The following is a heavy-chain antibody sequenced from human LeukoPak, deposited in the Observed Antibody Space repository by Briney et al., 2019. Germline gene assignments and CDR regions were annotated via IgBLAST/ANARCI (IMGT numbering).Heavy chain of an antibody. CDR2: INGDGRDK. D-gene: IGHD3-10*01. CDR1: DFAFSSYW. J-gene: IGHJ4*02. V-gene: IGHV3-7*01. CDR3: ARGVSSAIDW. Sequence: GGSLRLSCAASDFAFSSYWMNWVRQAPGKGLEWVANINGDGRDKYYVGSVRGRFTISRNNADNSLHLQMHNLRGDDTAVYYCARGVSSAIDWWGQGTLVTVSS.